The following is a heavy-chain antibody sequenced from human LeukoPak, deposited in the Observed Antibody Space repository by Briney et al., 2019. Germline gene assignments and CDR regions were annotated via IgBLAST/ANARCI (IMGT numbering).Heavy chain of an antibody. CDR1: GGSISSGDYY. CDR3: ARARITMVRGVPRTYYFDY. Sequence: PSETLSLTCTVSGGSISSGDYYWSWIRQPPGKGLEWIGEINHSGSTNYNPSLKSRVTISVDTSKNQFSLKLSSVTAADTAVYYCARARITMVRGVPRTYYFDYWGQGTLVTVSS. J-gene: IGHJ4*02. D-gene: IGHD3-10*01. CDR2: INHSGST. V-gene: IGHV4-39*07.